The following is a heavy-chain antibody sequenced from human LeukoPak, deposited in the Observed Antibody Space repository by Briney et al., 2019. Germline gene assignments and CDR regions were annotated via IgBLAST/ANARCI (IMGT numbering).Heavy chain of an antibody. CDR2: IYYSGST. J-gene: IGHJ6*02. Sequence: SETLSLTCTVSGGSISSSSYYWGWIRQPPGKGLEWIGSIYYSGSTYYNPSLKSRVTISVDTSKNQFSLKLSSVTAADTAVYYCARTAPWVAAAMDVWGQGTTVTVSS. D-gene: IGHD6-13*01. CDR3: ARTAPWVAAAMDV. V-gene: IGHV4-39*07. CDR1: GGSISSSSYY.